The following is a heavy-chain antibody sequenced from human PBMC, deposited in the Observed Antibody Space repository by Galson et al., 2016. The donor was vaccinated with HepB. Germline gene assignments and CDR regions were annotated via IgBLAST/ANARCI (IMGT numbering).Heavy chain of an antibody. D-gene: IGHD1-1*01. CDR2: INAGNGNT. J-gene: IGHJ4*02. CDR1: GFSFNNNA. Sequence: SVKVSCKASGFSFNNNAMVWVRRAPGQRLEWMGWINAGNGNTKYSQNFQGRVTITRDTSASTVYMELSTLRSEDTAVYYCARERYTGYNPYYFDYWGQGTLVTVSS. V-gene: IGHV1-3*01. CDR3: ARERYTGYNPYYFDY.